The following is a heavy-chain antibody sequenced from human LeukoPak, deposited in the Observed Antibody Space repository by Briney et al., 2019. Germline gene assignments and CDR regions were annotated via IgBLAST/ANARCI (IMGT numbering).Heavy chain of an antibody. D-gene: IGHD3-16*01. CDR3: ARDELYDSNTYNPPFGY. Sequence: GGSLRLSCAAAGFSFSSYWMSWVRQAPGKGLEWVANIKQDGTEKYYVDSVKGRFTISRDNAKNSLYLQMNSLRSEDTAVYYCARDELYDSNTYNPPFGYWGQGTLVTVSP. V-gene: IGHV3-7*04. CDR2: IKQDGTEK. CDR1: GFSFSSYW. J-gene: IGHJ4*02.